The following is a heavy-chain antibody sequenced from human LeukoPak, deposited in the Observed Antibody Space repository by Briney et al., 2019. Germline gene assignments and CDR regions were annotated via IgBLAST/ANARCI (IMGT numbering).Heavy chain of an antibody. D-gene: IGHD3-3*01. CDR2: IGGNGAVT. J-gene: IGHJ4*02. V-gene: IGHV3-23*01. CDR1: GFTFVNHA. CDR3: AKDDNDFWSGYPPN. Sequence: GGSLRLSCAASGFTFVNHAMTWVRQAPGKGPEWVSAIGGNGAVTYYSDSVRGRFTISRDNSKNTLYLQMNSLRADDTAVYYCAKDDNDFWSGYPPNWGQGTLVTVSS.